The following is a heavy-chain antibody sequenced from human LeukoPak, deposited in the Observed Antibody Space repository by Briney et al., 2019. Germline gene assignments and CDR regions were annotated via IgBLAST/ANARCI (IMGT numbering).Heavy chain of an antibody. D-gene: IGHD6-13*01. V-gene: IGHV6-1*01. J-gene: IGHJ4*02. CDR3: ARNAGYSSSWYVGGGSYFDY. CDR1: GASVSSNSAA. CDR2: TYYRSKWYN. Sequence: SQTLSLTCAISGASVSSNSAAWNWIRQPPSRGLEWLGRTYYRSKWYNDYEVSSKIRLTINPDTSKNQFSLQLNSVTPEDTAVYYCARNAGYSSSWYVGGGSYFDYWGQGTLVTVSS.